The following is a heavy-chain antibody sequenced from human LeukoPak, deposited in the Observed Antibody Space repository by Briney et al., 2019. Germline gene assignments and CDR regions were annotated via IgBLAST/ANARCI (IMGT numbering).Heavy chain of an antibody. Sequence: ASVKVSFKTSGYPFTKWEINWVRQAAGQGLDGLGWVHPDNGNTYYAQRFRGRVTISRDTSTTTAYMELSGLRSNGTAVYFCATGPRNDPWGQGTLVTVSS. CDR2: VHPDNGNT. CDR1: GYPFTKWE. V-gene: IGHV1-8*01. CDR3: ATGPRNDP. D-gene: IGHD1-14*01. J-gene: IGHJ5*02.